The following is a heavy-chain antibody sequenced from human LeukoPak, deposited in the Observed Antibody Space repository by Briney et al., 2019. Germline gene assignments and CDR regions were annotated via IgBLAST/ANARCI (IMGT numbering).Heavy chain of an antibody. J-gene: IGHJ4*02. CDR1: GFTFSTHS. D-gene: IGHD2-2*01. CDR2: ISASSNFI. CDR3: ARPATGYCSSAGCHWDS. Sequence: GGSLRLSCAASGFTFSTHSMYWVRQAPGKGLEWVSSISASSNFIHYAESVRGRFTIPRDNAKNSLYLQMNSLGAQDTAVYYCARPATGYCSSAGCHWDSWGQGTLVTVSS. V-gene: IGHV3-21*01.